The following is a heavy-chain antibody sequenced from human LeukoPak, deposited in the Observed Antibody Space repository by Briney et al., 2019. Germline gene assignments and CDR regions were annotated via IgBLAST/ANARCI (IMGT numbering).Heavy chain of an antibody. CDR1: GYSISSGYY. J-gene: IGHJ4*02. CDR3: ASWGGYYGTGLYLDY. V-gene: IGHV4-38-2*02. D-gene: IGHD3-10*01. Sequence: SETLSLTCTVSGYSISSGYYWGWIRQPPGKGLEWIGSIYHSGSTYYNPSLKSRVTISVDTSKNQFSLKLSSVTAADTAVYYCASWGGYYGTGLYLDYWGQGTLVTVSS. CDR2: IYHSGST.